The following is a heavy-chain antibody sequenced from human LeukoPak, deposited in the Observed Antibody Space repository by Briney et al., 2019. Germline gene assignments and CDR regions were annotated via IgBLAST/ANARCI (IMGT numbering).Heavy chain of an antibody. CDR2: INERGTNT. CDR3: AKRGVVIRGLLVIGYHREAYHYDF. V-gene: IGHV3-23*01. Sequence: PGGSLRLSCVVSGFSLSNYAMTWVRQAPGKGLEWVSYINERGTNTAYADSVKGRFTISRDTSLNTLYLQMNNLRAEDTAVYFCAKRGVVIRGLLVIGYHREAYHYDFWGQGVMVTVSS. D-gene: IGHD3-10*01. J-gene: IGHJ4*02. CDR1: GFSLSNYA.